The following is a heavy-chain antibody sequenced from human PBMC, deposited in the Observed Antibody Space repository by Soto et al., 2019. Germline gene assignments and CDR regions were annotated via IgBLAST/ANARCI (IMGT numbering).Heavy chain of an antibody. CDR1: GGSISSYY. CDR2: IYYSGST. Sequence: SETLSLTCTVSGGSISSYYWSWIRQPPGKGLEWIGYIYYSGSTNYNPSLKSRVTISVDTSKSQFSLKLSSVTAADTAVYYCARDQGDFWSGYYYPNWFDPWGQGTLVTVSS. V-gene: IGHV4-59*01. D-gene: IGHD3-3*01. CDR3: ARDQGDFWSGYYYPNWFDP. J-gene: IGHJ5*02.